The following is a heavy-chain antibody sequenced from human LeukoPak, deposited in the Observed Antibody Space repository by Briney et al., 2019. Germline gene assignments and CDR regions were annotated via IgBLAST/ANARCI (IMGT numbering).Heavy chain of an antibody. D-gene: IGHD3-10*01. J-gene: IGHJ4*02. Sequence: SETLSLTCTVSGSSISSSSYYRGWIRQPPGKGLEWIGSIYYSGSTYYNPSLKSRVTISVDTSKNQFSLKLSSVTAADTAVYYCARVLAYYGSGSYPDYWGQGTLVTVSS. CDR1: GSSISSSSYY. CDR3: ARVLAYYGSGSYPDY. V-gene: IGHV4-39*07. CDR2: IYYSGST.